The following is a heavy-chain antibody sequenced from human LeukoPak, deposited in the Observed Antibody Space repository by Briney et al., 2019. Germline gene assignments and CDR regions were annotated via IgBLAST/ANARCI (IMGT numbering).Heavy chain of an antibody. Sequence: SETLSLTCAVYGGSFSGYYWSWIRQPPGKGLEWIGEINHSGTTNYTPSLKSRATISVDTSKNQFSLQLSSVTAADTAVYYCGRVSIRYFDWLSHDAFDIWGQGTMVTVSS. CDR2: INHSGTT. CDR3: GRVSIRYFDWLSHDAFDI. D-gene: IGHD3-9*01. V-gene: IGHV4-34*01. J-gene: IGHJ3*02. CDR1: GGSFSGYY.